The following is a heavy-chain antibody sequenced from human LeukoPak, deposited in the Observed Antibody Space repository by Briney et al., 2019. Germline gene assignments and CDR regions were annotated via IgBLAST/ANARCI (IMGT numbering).Heavy chain of an antibody. CDR3: AAGYCSSTSCYDSGFDY. CDR2: ISAYNGNT. Sequence: ASVKVSCKASGYTFTSYGISWVRQAPGQGLEWMGWISAYNGNTNYAQKLQGRVTMTTDTSTSTAYMELRSLRSEDTAVYYCAAGYCSSTSCYDSGFDYWGQGTLVTVSS. V-gene: IGHV1-18*01. CDR1: GYTFTSYG. J-gene: IGHJ4*02. D-gene: IGHD2-2*01.